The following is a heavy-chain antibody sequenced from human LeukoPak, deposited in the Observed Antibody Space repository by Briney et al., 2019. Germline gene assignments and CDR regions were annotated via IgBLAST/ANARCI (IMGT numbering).Heavy chain of an antibody. Sequence: PSETLSLTCAVYGGSFSGYYWSWIRQPPGKGLEWIGEITHSGSTNYNPSLKSRVTISVDTSKNQFSLKLSSVTAADTAVYYCARGAPVATISHYYYRDVWGKGTAVTVSS. CDR3: ARGAPVATISHYYYRDV. CDR1: GGSFSGYY. V-gene: IGHV4-34*01. CDR2: ITHSGST. D-gene: IGHD5-12*01. J-gene: IGHJ6*03.